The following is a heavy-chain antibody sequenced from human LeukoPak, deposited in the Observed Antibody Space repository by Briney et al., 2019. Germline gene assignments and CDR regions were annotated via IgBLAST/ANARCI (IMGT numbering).Heavy chain of an antibody. D-gene: IGHD4-17*01. V-gene: IGHV4-61*05. J-gene: IGHJ4*02. CDR3: ARGADYGDYARYFDY. CDR2: IYGSGYT. Sequence: SETLSLTCTVSGGSISSSSYYWGWIRQPPGKGLEWIGNIYGSGYTNYNPSLKSRVTMSIDTSKNQFSLKLSSVTAADTAVYYCARGADYGDYARYFDYWGQGTLVTVSS. CDR1: GGSISSSSYY.